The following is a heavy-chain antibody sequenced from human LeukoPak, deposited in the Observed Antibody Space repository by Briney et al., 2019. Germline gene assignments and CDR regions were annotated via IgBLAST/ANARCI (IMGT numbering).Heavy chain of an antibody. CDR3: ARGGVNYYGSGSYYNARFFNWFDP. D-gene: IGHD3-10*01. CDR2: MNPNSGNT. J-gene: IGHJ5*02. V-gene: IGHV1-8*01. CDR1: GYTFTSYD. Sequence: GASVKVSCKASGYTFTSYDINWVRQATGQGLEWIGWMNPNSGNTGYAQKFQGRVTMTRNTSISTAYLELSSLRSEDTAVYYCARGGVNYYGSGSYYNARFFNWFDPWGQGTLVTVSS.